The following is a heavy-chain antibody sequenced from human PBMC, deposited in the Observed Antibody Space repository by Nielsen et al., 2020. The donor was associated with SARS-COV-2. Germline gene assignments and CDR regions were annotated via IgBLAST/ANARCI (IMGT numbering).Heavy chain of an antibody. CDR1: GGSISSSSYY. CDR3: ARHSSGWYSGDWFDP. CDR2: IYYSGST. Sequence: GSLRLSCTVSGGSISSSSYYWGWIRQPPGKGLEWIGSIYYSGSTYYNPSLKSRVTISVDTSKNQFSLKLSSVTAADTAVYYCARHSSGWYSGDWFDPWGQGTLVTVSS. D-gene: IGHD6-19*01. J-gene: IGHJ5*02. V-gene: IGHV4-39*01.